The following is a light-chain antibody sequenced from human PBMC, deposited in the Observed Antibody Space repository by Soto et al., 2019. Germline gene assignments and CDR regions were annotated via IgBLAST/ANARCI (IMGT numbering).Light chain of an antibody. Sequence: QSVLTQPPSVSEAPGQRVTISCTGSSSNIGAGFDVHWYQQLPGTAPKLLIYANNDRPSGVPDRFSGSKSGTSASLAITGLQAEDEADYFCQSYDSSRSDWVFGGGTKLTVL. CDR2: ANN. CDR1: SSNIGAGFD. V-gene: IGLV1-40*01. J-gene: IGLJ3*02. CDR3: QSYDSSRSDWV.